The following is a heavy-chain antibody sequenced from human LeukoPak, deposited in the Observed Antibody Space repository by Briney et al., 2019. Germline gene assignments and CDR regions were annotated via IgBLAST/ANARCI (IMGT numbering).Heavy chain of an antibody. CDR3: ARGTYYYGTDTYLFYFDY. Sequence: PGGSLRLSCAASGLTFRIFAMNWVRQAPGKGLEWVSGISGSADTTYYADSVQGRFTISRDNSENTLYLQMNSLRAEDTAIYYCARGTYYYGTDTYLFYFDYWGQGTLVTVSS. V-gene: IGHV3-23*01. J-gene: IGHJ4*02. CDR2: ISGSADTT. CDR1: GLTFRIFA. D-gene: IGHD3-10*01.